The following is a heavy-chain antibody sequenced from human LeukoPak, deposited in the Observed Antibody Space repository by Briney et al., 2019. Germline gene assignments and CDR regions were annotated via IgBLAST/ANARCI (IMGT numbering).Heavy chain of an antibody. D-gene: IGHD3-22*01. CDR3: ARVPLYDRSGYYLDS. Sequence: PGGSLRLLCAASGFTFCNYNMNWVRQAPGKGLEWVSYISTSGRSILYADSVKGRFTISRDNANNSLFLQMNSLRDEDTAVYYCARVPLYDRSGYYLDSWGLGTLVTVSP. J-gene: IGHJ4*02. CDR1: GFTFCNYN. CDR2: ISTSGRSI. V-gene: IGHV3-48*02.